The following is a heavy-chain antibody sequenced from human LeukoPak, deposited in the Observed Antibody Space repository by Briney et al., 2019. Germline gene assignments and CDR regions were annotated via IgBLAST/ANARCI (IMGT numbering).Heavy chain of an antibody. CDR2: IYPGDSNT. V-gene: IGHV5-51*01. J-gene: IGHJ4*02. D-gene: IGHD1-26*01. CDR1: GYSFTTYW. Sequence: GGSLKISCQGSGYSFTTYWIGWVRQMPGKGLEWMGIIYPGDSNTRYSPSFQGQVTISADKSISTAYLQWSSLKASDTAMYYCARRRDLYSGSYYPFDYWGQGTLVTVSS. CDR3: ARRRDLYSGSYYPFDY.